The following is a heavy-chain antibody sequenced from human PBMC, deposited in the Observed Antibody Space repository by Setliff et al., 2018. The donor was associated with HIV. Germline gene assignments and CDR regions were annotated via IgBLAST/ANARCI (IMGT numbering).Heavy chain of an antibody. CDR3: ARVASGYDYGWLDP. CDR1: GFTFSTYW. V-gene: IGHV3-74*03. D-gene: IGHD5-12*01. Sequence: GSLRLSCAASGFTFSTYWMHWVRQAPGKGLVWVSHINNDGRKTTYADSVKGRFIVSRDNAKNTLYLQMNSLRAEDTAVYYCARVASGYDYGWLDPWGQGTLVTVSS. J-gene: IGHJ5*02. CDR2: INNDGRKT.